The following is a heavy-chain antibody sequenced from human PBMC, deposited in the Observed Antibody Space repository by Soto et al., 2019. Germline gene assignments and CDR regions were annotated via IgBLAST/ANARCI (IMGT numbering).Heavy chain of an antibody. CDR1: GYTFTSYG. CDR3: ARIPRDYDFWSGYYNNWFDP. J-gene: IGHJ5*02. CDR2: ISAYNGNT. V-gene: IGHV1-18*01. Sequence: ASVKVSCKASGYTFTSYGISWVRQAPGQGLEWMGWISAYNGNTNYAQKLQGRVTMTTDTSTSTAYMELRSLRSDDTAVYYCARIPRDYDFWSGYYNNWFDPWGQGTLVTVSS. D-gene: IGHD3-3*01.